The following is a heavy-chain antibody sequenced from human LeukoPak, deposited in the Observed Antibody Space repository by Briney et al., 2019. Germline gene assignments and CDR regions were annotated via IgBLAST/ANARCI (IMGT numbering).Heavy chain of an antibody. V-gene: IGHV3-66*01. J-gene: IGHJ4*02. CDR1: GFIVTNYY. CDR2: VYSGGST. CDR3: ARDPPAVLIDTYG. Sequence: GGSLRLSRTASGFIVTNYYINWVRQAPGKGLEWVSLVYSGGSTYYADSVKGRFTISRDNSKNMVYLQMNSLRAEDTAMYYCARDPPAVLIDTYGWGQGTLVTVSS. D-gene: IGHD2-8*01.